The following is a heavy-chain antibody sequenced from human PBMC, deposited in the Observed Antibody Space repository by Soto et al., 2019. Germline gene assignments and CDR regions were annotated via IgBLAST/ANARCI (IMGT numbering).Heavy chain of an antibody. Sequence: GSLRLSCAASGFTFSSYAMSWVRQAPGKGLEWVSAISGSGGSTYYADSVKGRFTISRDNSKNTLYLQMNSLRAEDTAVYYCAKDPGYSSGWYVGYWGQGTLVTVSS. J-gene: IGHJ4*02. V-gene: IGHV3-23*01. D-gene: IGHD6-19*01. CDR2: ISGSGGST. CDR1: GFTFSSYA. CDR3: AKDPGYSSGWYVGY.